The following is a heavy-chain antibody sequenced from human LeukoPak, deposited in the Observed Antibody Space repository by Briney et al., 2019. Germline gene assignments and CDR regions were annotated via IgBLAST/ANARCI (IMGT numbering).Heavy chain of an antibody. CDR3: ASQSAGYSSGWYGDY. Sequence: GGSLRLSCAASGFTFSDYYMSWIRQAPGKGLEWISYISSSGSTFYYADSVKGRFTISRDNAKNSLYLQMNSLRAEDTAVYYCASQSAGYSSGWYGDYWGQGTLVTVSS. D-gene: IGHD6-19*01. J-gene: IGHJ4*02. CDR1: GFTFSDYY. CDR2: ISSSGSTF. V-gene: IGHV3-11*01.